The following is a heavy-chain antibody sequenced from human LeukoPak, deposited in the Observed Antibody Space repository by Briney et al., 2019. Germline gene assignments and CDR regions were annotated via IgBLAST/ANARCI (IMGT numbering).Heavy chain of an antibody. CDR3: ARGGPRIAAAFKRRFDP. Sequence: SETLSLTCTVSGGSISSGSYYWSWIRRPAGKGLEWIGGIYTSGSTNYNPSLKSRVTISVDTSKNQFSLKLSSVTAADTAVYYCARGGPRIAAAFKRRFDPWGQGTLVTVSS. V-gene: IGHV4-61*02. J-gene: IGHJ5*02. CDR2: IYTSGST. D-gene: IGHD6-13*01. CDR1: GGSISSGSYY.